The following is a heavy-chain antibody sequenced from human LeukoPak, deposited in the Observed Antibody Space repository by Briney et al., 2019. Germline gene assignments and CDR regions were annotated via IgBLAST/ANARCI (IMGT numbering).Heavy chain of an antibody. CDR3: ARMGRSIAAREPFDY. J-gene: IGHJ4*02. CDR2: IYHSGST. V-gene: IGHV4-4*02. CDR1: GGSISSSNW. Sequence: SETLSLTCAVSGGSISSSNWWSWVRQPPGKGLEWIGEIYHSGSTNYNPSLKSRVTISVDKSKNQFSLKLSSVTAADTAVYYCARMGRSIAAREPFDYWGQGTLVTVSS. D-gene: IGHD6-6*01.